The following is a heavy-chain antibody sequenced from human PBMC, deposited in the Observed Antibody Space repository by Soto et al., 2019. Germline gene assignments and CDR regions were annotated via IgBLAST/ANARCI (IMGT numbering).Heavy chain of an antibody. V-gene: IGHV4-30-2*01. CDR2: IYHSGST. CDR3: ARGSPVATDY. CDR1: GGSISSGCYS. J-gene: IGHJ4*02. D-gene: IGHD2-21*02. Sequence: PSETLSLTCAASGGSISSGCYSWSWIRQPPGKGLEWIGYIYHSGSTYYNPSLKSRVTISVDRSKNQFSLKLSSVTAADTAVYYCARGSPVATDYWGQGTLVTVSS.